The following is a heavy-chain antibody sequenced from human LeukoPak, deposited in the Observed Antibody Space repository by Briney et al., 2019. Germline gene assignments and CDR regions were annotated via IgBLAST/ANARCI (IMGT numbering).Heavy chain of an antibody. CDR1: GYTFTSYD. J-gene: IGHJ6*03. D-gene: IGHD2-15*01. CDR2: MNPNSGNT. CDR3: AGGRMKGSLVYMDV. V-gene: IGHV1-8*01. Sequence: ASVKVSCKASGYTFTSYDINWVRQATGQGLEWMGWMNPNSGNTGYAQKFQGRVTMTRNTSITTAYMELSSLRSEDTAVYYCAGGRMKGSLVYMDVWGKGTTVTLSS.